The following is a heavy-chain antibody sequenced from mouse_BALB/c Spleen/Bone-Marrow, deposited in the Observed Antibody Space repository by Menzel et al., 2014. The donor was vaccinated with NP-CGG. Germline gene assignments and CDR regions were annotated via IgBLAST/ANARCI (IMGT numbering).Heavy chain of an antibody. J-gene: IGHJ3*01. V-gene: IGHV5-9*03. Sequence: EVQLVESGGGLVRPGGSLKLSCAASGFTFSSYTMSWVRQTPEKRREWVATIRSGGGNTYYPDSVKGRFTISRDNAKNKLYLQMISLRSEDTALYHCARYLSGTFAYWRQGTLVTGSA. CDR1: GFTFSSYT. CDR2: IRSGGGNT. D-gene: IGHD3-1*01. CDR3: ARYLSGTFAY.